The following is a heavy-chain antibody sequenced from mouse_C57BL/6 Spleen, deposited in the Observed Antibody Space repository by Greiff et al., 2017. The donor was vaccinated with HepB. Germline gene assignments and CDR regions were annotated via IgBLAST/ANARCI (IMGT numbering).Heavy chain of an antibody. Sequence: QVQLQQSGAELVKPGASVKISCKASGYAFSSYWMNWVKQRPGKGLEWIGQIYPGDGDTNYNGKFKGKATLTADKSSSTAYMQLSSLTSEDSAVYFCARSLTTAHTGAMDYWGQGTSVTVSS. CDR3: ARSLTTAHTGAMDY. J-gene: IGHJ4*01. CDR1: GYAFSSYW. D-gene: IGHD1-2*01. CDR2: IYPGDGDT. V-gene: IGHV1-80*01.